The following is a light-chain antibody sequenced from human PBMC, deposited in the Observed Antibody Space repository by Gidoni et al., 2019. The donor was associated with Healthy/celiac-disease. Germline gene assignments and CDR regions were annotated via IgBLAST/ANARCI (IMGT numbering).Light chain of an antibody. J-gene: IGKJ2*03. V-gene: IGKV3-15*01. CDR2: GAS. Sequence: EIVMTQSPATLSVSPGERATLSCRASQSVSSNLAWYQQKPGQAPRLLIYGASTRATGIPARFSGSGSGTEFTLTISSLQSEDFAVYYCQQYNNWPPSWGFXXXTKLEIK. CDR1: QSVSSN. CDR3: QQYNNWPPSWG.